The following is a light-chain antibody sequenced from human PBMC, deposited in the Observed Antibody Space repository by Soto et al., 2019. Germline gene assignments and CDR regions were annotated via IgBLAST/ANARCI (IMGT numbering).Light chain of an antibody. J-gene: IGLJ1*01. CDR2: EGS. Sequence: QSVLTQPASVSGSPGQSTTISCTGTNSDVGRYNLVSWYQQHPGKAPKLVIYEGSKRPSGVSTRFSGSKSGNTASLTISGLQAEDEADYYCCSYASSSTYVFGTGTKVTVL. CDR1: NSDVGRYNL. V-gene: IGLV2-23*01. CDR3: CSYASSSTYV.